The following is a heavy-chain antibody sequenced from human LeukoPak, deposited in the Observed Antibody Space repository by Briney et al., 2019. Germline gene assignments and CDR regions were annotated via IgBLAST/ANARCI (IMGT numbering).Heavy chain of an antibody. Sequence: SETLSLTCAVSGGSISSGGYYWSWIRQPPGKGLEWIGYIYYSGSTNYNPSLKSRVTISVDTSKNQFSLKLSSVTAADTAVYYCARGRSGYCSSTSCYRYYYYGMDVWGQGTTVTVSS. CDR3: ARGRSGYCSSTSCYRYYYYGMDV. CDR1: GGSISSGGYY. CDR2: IYYSGST. V-gene: IGHV4-61*08. D-gene: IGHD2-2*01. J-gene: IGHJ6*02.